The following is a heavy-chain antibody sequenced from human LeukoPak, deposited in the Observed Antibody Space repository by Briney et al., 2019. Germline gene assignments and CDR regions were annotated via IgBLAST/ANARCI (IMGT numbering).Heavy chain of an antibody. Sequence: PGGSLRLSYAASGFTFNNSPMSWVRQAPGKGLEWVSTISDNGGSTYYADSVKGRFTISRDFSKNTLYLQMNSLRAEDTAVYYCAKKGVGPTTFAFSGGQGTLVTVSS. D-gene: IGHD1-26*01. CDR1: GFTFNNSP. J-gene: IGHJ4*02. CDR3: AKKGVGPTTFAFS. CDR2: ISDNGGST. V-gene: IGHV3-23*01.